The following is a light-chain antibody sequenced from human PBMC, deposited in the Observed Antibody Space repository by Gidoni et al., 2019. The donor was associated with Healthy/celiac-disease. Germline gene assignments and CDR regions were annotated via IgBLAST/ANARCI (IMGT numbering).Light chain of an antibody. CDR2: DAS. CDR1: QGVSSY. Sequence: PAPLSLDPGERATHSCRASQGVSSYVAWYQQKPGQAPRLLIYDASNRATGIPARFSGSGPGTDFTLTISSLEPEDFAVYYCQQRSNCPLTFGGGTKVEIK. J-gene: IGKJ4*01. V-gene: IGKV3D-11*01. CDR3: QQRSNCPLT.